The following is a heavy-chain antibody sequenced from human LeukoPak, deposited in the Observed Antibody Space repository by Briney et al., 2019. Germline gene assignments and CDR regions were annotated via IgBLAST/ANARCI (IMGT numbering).Heavy chain of an antibody. CDR2: INQDGSEK. J-gene: IGHJ4*02. V-gene: IGHV3-7*03. D-gene: IGHD5-18*01. Sequence: PGGSLRLSCAASGFTFSSYWMSWVRQAPGKGLEWVANINQDGSEKNYVDSVKGRFTISRDNAKNTLYLQMNNLRGEHTGLYYCSKDRDTNYYRYGDYWGQGTLVTVSS. CDR3: SKDRDTNYYRYGDY. CDR1: GFTFSSYW.